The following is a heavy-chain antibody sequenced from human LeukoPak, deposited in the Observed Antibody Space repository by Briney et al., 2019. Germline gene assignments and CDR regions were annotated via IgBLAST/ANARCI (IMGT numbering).Heavy chain of an antibody. J-gene: IGHJ6*02. D-gene: IGHD3-22*01. CDR2: INTNTGNP. CDR1: GYTFTSYA. V-gene: IGHV7-4-1*02. CDR3: AREDCDSSGYCQYYYYYGMDV. Sequence: GASVKVSCKASGYTFTSYAMNWVRQAPGQGLEWMGWINTNTGNPTYGQGFTGRFVSSLDTSVSTAYLQISSLKAEDTAVYYCAREDCDSSGYCQYYYYYGMDVWGQGTTVTVPS.